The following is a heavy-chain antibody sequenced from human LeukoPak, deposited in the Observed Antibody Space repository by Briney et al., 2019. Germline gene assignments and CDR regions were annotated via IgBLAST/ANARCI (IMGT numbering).Heavy chain of an antibody. D-gene: IGHD3-9*01. J-gene: IGHJ5*02. Sequence: PGGSLRLSCAASGFTFSSYAMSWVRQAPGKGLEWVSAISGSGGSTHYADSVKGRFTISRDNSKNTLYLQMNSLRAEDTAVYYCAKDAVAPQYYDILTGYYRFNWFDPWGQGTLVTVSS. CDR3: AKDAVAPQYYDILTGYYRFNWFDP. V-gene: IGHV3-23*01. CDR2: ISGSGGST. CDR1: GFTFSSYA.